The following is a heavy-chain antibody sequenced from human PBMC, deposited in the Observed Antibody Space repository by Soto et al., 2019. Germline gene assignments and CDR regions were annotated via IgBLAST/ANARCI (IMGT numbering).Heavy chain of an antibody. Sequence: GGSLRLSCAASGFTFSSYWMSWVRQAPGKGLEWVANIKQDGSEKYYVDSVKGRFTISRDNAKNSLYLQMNSLRAEDTAVYYCARFYYDSSGYLPSPYNSTTGMYAWGQGTALPVSS. D-gene: IGHD3-22*01. V-gene: IGHV3-7*04. CDR3: ARFYYDSSGYLPSPYNSTTGMYA. CDR2: IKQDGSEK. J-gene: IGHJ6*02. CDR1: GFTFSSYW.